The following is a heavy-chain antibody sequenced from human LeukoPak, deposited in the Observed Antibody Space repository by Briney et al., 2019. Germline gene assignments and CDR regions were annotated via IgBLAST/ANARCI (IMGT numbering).Heavy chain of an antibody. CDR2: ISWNSGSI. J-gene: IGHJ6*02. CDR3: AKDKGGYCSGGSCYELDYYYYGMDV. Sequence: PGGSLRLSCAASGFTFDDYAMHWVRQAPGKGLEWVSGISWNSGSIGYADSVKGRFTISRDNAKNSLYLQMNSLRAEDTALYYCAKDKGGYCSGGSCYELDYYYYGMDVWGQGTTVTVSS. V-gene: IGHV3-9*01. D-gene: IGHD2-15*01. CDR1: GFTFDDYA.